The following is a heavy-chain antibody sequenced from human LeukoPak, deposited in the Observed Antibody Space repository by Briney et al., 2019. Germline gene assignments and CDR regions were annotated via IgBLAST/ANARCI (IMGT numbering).Heavy chain of an antibody. CDR3: ARGLATTVTHGFDY. CDR1: GYTFTSYG. Sequence: ASVKVSCKASGYTFTSYGISWVRQAPGQGLEWMGWISAYNGNTNYAQKLQGRVTMTTDTSTSTAYVELRSLRSDDTAVYYCARGLATTVTHGFDYWGQGTLVTVSS. D-gene: IGHD4-11*01. V-gene: IGHV1-18*01. CDR2: ISAYNGNT. J-gene: IGHJ4*02.